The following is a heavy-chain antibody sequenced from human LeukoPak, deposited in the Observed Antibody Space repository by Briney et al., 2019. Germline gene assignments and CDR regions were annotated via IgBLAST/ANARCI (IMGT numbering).Heavy chain of an antibody. J-gene: IGHJ5*02. V-gene: IGHV1-46*01. CDR3: ARDLVGLPVDYWFDP. D-gene: IGHD6-6*01. CDR1: GYTFTSYY. Sequence: ASVKVSCKASGYTFTSYYMHWVRQAPGQGLEWMGIINPSGGSTSYAQKFQGRVTMTRDTSTSIVYMELSSLRSEDTAVYYCARDLVGLPVDYWFDPWGQGTLVTVSS. CDR2: INPSGGST.